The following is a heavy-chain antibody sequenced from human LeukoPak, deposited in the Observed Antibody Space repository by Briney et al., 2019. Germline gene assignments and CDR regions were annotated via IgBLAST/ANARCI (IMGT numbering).Heavy chain of an antibody. CDR3: ARGFLANWFDP. CDR2: IKQDGSER. V-gene: IGHV3-7*01. D-gene: IGHD2/OR15-2a*01. J-gene: IGHJ5*02. CDR1: GFTFSSYW. Sequence: GGSLRPSWAASGFTFSSYWMSWVRQAPGKGQGWMANIKQDGSERYCVDSVQGRFNISRDNAKNSVYVQMNSLRDEATGVYYCARGFLANWFDPWGQGTLVTVSS.